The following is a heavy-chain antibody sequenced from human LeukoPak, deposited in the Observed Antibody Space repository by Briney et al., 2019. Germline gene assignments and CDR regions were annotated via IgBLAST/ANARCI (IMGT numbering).Heavy chain of an antibody. J-gene: IGHJ4*02. V-gene: IGHV3-21*01. CDR2: IGSSSNYI. CDR3: AGDRLGITDDW. CDR1: GFTFSSYS. Sequence: PGGSLRLSCAASGFTFSSYSMNWLRQAPGKGPEWVSSIGSSSNYIYYADSVKGRFTVSRDNAKNSLYLQMNSLRAEDTAVYYCAGDRLGITDDWWGQGTLVTVSS. D-gene: IGHD7-27*01.